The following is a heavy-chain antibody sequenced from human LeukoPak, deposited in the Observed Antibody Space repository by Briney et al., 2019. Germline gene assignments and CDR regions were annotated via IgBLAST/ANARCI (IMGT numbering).Heavy chain of an antibody. J-gene: IGHJ3*02. CDR1: GGTFSSYA. D-gene: IGHD3-22*01. V-gene: IGHV1-69*06. CDR2: IIPIFGTA. Sequence: SVKVSCKASGGTFSSYAISWVRQAPGQGLEWMGGIIPIFGTANYAQKFQGRVTITADKSTSTAYMELSSLRSEDTAVYYCARVKSYYYDTSDKDAFDIWGQGTMVTVSS. CDR3: ARVKSYYYDTSDKDAFDI.